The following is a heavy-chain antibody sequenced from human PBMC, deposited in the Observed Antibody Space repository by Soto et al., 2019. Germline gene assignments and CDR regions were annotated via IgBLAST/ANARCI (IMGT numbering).Heavy chain of an antibody. CDR3: ARHDWEFTHYYMDV. CDR2: IYYSGSA. V-gene: IGHV4-59*08. D-gene: IGHD3-10*01. Sequence: QVQLQESGPGLVKPSETLSLTCTVSGGSISSYYWSWIRQPPGKGLEWIGYIYYSGSANYNPSLKRRVTISVDTSKNQFSLTLSSVTAADTAVYYWARHDWEFTHYYMDVWGKGTTVTVSS. CDR1: GGSISSYY. J-gene: IGHJ6*03.